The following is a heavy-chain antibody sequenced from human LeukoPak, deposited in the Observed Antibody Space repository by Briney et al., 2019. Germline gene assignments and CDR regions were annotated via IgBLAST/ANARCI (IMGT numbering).Heavy chain of an antibody. CDR1: GGSISSYY. D-gene: IGHD3-10*01. J-gene: IGHJ3*02. CDR2: TYYSGST. V-gene: IGHV4-59*01. CDR3: ARVNMGLAFDI. Sequence: SETLSLTCTVSGGSISSYYWSWIRQPPGKGLEWIGYTYYSGSTNYNPSLKSRVTISVDTSKNQFSLKLSSVTAADTAVYYCARVNMGLAFDIWGQGTMVTVSS.